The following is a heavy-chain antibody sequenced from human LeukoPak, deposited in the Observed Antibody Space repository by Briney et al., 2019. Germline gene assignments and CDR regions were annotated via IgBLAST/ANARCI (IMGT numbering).Heavy chain of an antibody. D-gene: IGHD2-2*01. CDR3: ARDPSPSCLDY. CDR2: ISSSGSTI. J-gene: IGHJ4*02. Sequence: GGSLRLSCAASGFTFSDYYMSWIRQAPGKGLEWVSYISSSGSTIYYADSVKGRFTISRDNAKNSLYLQMNSLRAENTAVYYCARDPSPSCLDYWGQGTLDTVSS. CDR1: GFTFSDYY. V-gene: IGHV3-11*04.